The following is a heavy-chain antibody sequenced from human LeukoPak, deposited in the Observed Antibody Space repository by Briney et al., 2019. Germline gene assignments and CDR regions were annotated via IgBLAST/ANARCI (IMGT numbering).Heavy chain of an antibody. CDR3: ARQEIAVAGIVGASTFDP. V-gene: IGHV3-7*01. D-gene: IGHD6-19*01. Sequence: GGSLRLSCAASGFTFSSYCMSWVRQAPGKGLEWVANIKQDGSEKYYVDSVKGRFTISRDNAKNSLYLQMNSLRAEDTAVYYCARQEIAVAGIVGASTFDPWGQGTLVTVSS. CDR2: IKQDGSEK. CDR1: GFTFSSYC. J-gene: IGHJ5*02.